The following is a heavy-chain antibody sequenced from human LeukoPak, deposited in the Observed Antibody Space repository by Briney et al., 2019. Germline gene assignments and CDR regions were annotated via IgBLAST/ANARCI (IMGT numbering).Heavy chain of an antibody. CDR1: GYTFTSHG. D-gene: IGHD1-7*01. Sequence: VASVKVSCKGSGYTFTSHGISWVRQAPGQGLEWKGWISTDNGNTNYAQKVQDRVTMTTDTSTNTAFMELRSLRSDDTAVYYCAREVSDGGNYWFDPWGQGTLVTVSS. CDR2: ISTDNGNT. V-gene: IGHV1-18*01. CDR3: AREVSDGGNYWFDP. J-gene: IGHJ5*02.